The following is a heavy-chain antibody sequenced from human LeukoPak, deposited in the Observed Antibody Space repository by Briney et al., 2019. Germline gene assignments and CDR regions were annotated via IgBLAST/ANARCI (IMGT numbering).Heavy chain of an antibody. CDR3: AAHSGSYSDYYYYGMDV. J-gene: IGHJ6*02. CDR1: GGSFSGYY. Sequence: KPSETLSLTCAVYGGSFSGYYWSWIRQPPGKGLEWIGEINHSGSTNYNPSLKSRVTISVDTSKNQFSLKLSSVTAEDTAVYYCAAHSGSYSDYYYYGMDVWGQGTTVTVSS. CDR2: INHSGST. V-gene: IGHV4-34*01. D-gene: IGHD1-26*01.